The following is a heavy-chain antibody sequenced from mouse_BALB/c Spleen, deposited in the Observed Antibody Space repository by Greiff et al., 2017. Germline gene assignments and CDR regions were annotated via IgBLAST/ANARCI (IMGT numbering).Heavy chain of an antibody. Sequence: EVQVVESGGGLVQPGGSRKLSCAASGFTFSSFGMHWVRQAPEKGLEWVAYISSGSSTIYYADTVKGRFTISRDNPKNTLFLQMTSLRSEDTAMYYCAKGTLGYYGSSYSAMDYWGQGTSVTVSS. CDR2: ISSGSSTI. V-gene: IGHV5-17*02. CDR1: GFTFSSFG. D-gene: IGHD1-1*01. J-gene: IGHJ4*01. CDR3: AKGTLGYYGSSYSAMDY.